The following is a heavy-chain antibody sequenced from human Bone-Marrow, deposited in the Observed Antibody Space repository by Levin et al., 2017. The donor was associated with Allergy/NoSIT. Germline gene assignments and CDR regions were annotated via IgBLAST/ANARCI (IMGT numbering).Heavy chain of an antibody. Sequence: PGGSLRLSCAASGFTFSNYALHWVRQAPGKGLGWVAFISSDGNNNYYADSVKGRFTISRDNSKNTLFLQMNSLRSEDTAVYYCARGIWNRDYYVDVWGKGTMVTVSS. CDR3: ARGIWNRDYYVDV. CDR2: ISSDGNNN. CDR1: GFTFSNYA. D-gene: IGHD1-1*01. V-gene: IGHV3-30-3*01. J-gene: IGHJ6*03.